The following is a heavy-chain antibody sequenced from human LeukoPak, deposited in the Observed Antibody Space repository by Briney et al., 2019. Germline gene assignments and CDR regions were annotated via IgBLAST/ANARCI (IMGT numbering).Heavy chain of an antibody. J-gene: IGHJ4*02. Sequence: PGGSLRLSCAASGFTFSSYGTHWVRQAPGKGLEWVAVISYDGSNKYYADSVKGRFTISRDNSKNTLYLQMNSLRAEDTAVYYCANLGPLDYWGQGTLVTVSS. CDR1: GFTFSSYG. CDR3: ANLGPLDY. CDR2: ISYDGSNK. V-gene: IGHV3-30*18.